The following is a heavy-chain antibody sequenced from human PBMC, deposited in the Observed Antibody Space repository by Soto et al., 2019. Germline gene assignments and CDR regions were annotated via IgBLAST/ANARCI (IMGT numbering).Heavy chain of an antibody. V-gene: IGHV5-51*01. J-gene: IGHJ6*02. CDR1: GYSFTSYL. CDR2: IYPGDSDT. D-gene: IGHD4-17*01. CDR3: ARPTDYHYGKQL. Sequence: GASLKISCKGSGYSFTSYLIGWVRQMPGKGLEWMGIIYPGDSDTRYSPSFQGQVTISADKSVNTAFLQWTSLKASDTGIYYCARPTDYHYGKQLWGQGTTVNVSS.